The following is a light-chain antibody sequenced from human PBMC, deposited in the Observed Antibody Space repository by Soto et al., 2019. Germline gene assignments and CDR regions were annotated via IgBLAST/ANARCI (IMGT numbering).Light chain of an antibody. V-gene: IGKV1-5*01. CDR1: QSISSW. Sequence: DIQMTQSPSTLSASVGDRVTITCRAIQSISSWLAWYQQKPGKAPKLLIYDASSLESGVTSRFSGSGARTEFTLTISSLQPDDFAAYYCQQYNSYSWTFGQGTKVEIK. CDR2: DAS. CDR3: QQYNSYSWT. J-gene: IGKJ1*01.